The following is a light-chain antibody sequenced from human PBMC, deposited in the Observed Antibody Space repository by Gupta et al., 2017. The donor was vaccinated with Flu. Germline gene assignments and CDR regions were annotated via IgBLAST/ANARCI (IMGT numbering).Light chain of an antibody. J-gene: IGLJ2*01. CDR2: EVS. CDR1: SSDVGGYNY. Sequence: ISCTGTSSDVGGYNYVSWYQQHPGKAPKLIIYEVSNRPSGISNRFSGSKSGNTASLTISGLQAEDEADYYCTSYTSSSPVVFGGGTKLTVL. CDR3: TSYTSSSPVV. V-gene: IGLV2-14*01.